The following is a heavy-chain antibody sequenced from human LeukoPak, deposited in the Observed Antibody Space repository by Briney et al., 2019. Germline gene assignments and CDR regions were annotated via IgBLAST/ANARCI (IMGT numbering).Heavy chain of an antibody. Sequence: PGGSLRLSCAASGFTFSSYAMSWVRQAPGKGLEWVSAISGSGGSTYYADSVKGRFTISRDNSKNTLYLQMNSLRAEDTAVYYCAKKSVRISYSPSVVPAAKDYWGQGTLVTVSS. CDR2: ISGSGGST. CDR1: GFTFSSYA. CDR3: AKKSVRISYSPSVVPAAKDY. D-gene: IGHD2-2*01. J-gene: IGHJ4*02. V-gene: IGHV3-23*01.